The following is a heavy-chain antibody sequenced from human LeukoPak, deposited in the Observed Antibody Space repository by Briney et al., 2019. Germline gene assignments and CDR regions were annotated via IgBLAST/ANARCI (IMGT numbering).Heavy chain of an antibody. V-gene: IGHV3-7*01. CDR1: GFTFSSYW. J-gene: IGHJ5*02. CDR3: ARDWGTGRSGVNWFDP. CDR2: IKQDGSEK. D-gene: IGHD3-16*01. Sequence: GGSLRLSCAASGFTFSSYWMSWVRQAPGKGLEWVANIKQDGSEKYYVDSVKGQFTISRDNAKNSLYLQMNSLRAEDTAVYYCARDWGTGRSGVNWFDPWGQGTLVTVSS.